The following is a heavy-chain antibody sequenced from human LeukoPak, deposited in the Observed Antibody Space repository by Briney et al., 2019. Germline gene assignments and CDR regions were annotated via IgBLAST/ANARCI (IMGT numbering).Heavy chain of an antibody. V-gene: IGHV5-51*01. CDR2: IYPGDSDT. D-gene: IGHD6-19*01. Sequence: GESLKISCRGSGYSFTSYWIGWVRQMPGKGLEWMGIIYPGDSDTRYSPSFQGQVTISADKSISTAYLQWSSLKASDTAMYYCARHAWYSSGWERKADAFDIWGQGTMVTVSS. CDR1: GYSFTSYW. CDR3: ARHAWYSSGWERKADAFDI. J-gene: IGHJ3*02.